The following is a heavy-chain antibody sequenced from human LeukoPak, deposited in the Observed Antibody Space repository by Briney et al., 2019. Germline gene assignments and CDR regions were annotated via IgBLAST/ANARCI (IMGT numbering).Heavy chain of an antibody. Sequence: VASVKVSCKASGYIFAGYSMHWVRQAPGQGLEWMGWINPNSGDTNYAEKFQGRVTMTRVTSITTAYMELSSLRSDDTAVYYCARTRGTHISMAYLDSWGQGTLVTVSS. J-gene: IGHJ4*02. V-gene: IGHV1-2*02. CDR1: GYIFAGYS. D-gene: IGHD2/OR15-2a*01. CDR2: INPNSGDT. CDR3: ARTRGTHISMAYLDS.